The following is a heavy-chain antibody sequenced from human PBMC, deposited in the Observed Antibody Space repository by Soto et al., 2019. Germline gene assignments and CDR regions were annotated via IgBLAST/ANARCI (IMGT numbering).Heavy chain of an antibody. CDR3: ARVQVLTGGDYYYGMDV. CDR2: IYHSGST. J-gene: IGHJ6*02. D-gene: IGHD7-27*01. Sequence: PSETLSLTCAVSGGSISSSNWWSWVRQPPGKGLEWIGEIYHSGSTNYNPSLKSRVAISVVKSKNQFSLKLSSVTAADTAVYYCARVQVLTGGDYYYGMDVWGQGTMVTVSS. V-gene: IGHV4-4*02. CDR1: GGSISSSNW.